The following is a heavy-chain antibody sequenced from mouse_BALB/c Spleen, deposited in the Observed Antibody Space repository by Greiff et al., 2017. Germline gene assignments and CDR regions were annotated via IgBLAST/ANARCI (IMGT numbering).Heavy chain of an antibody. CDR2: INPSTGYT. CDR1: GYTFTSYW. J-gene: IGHJ3*01. Sequence: VQLVESGAELAKPGASVKMSCKASGYTFTSYWMHWVKQRPGQGLEWIGYINPSTGYTEYNQKFKDKATLTADKSSSTAYMQLSSLTSEDSAVYYCASYYGSSYGFAYWGQGTLVTVSA. D-gene: IGHD1-1*01. CDR3: ASYYGSSYGFAY. V-gene: IGHV1-7*01.